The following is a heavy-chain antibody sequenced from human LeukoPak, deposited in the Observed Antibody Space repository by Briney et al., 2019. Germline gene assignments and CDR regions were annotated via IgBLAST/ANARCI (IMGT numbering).Heavy chain of an antibody. CDR3: AKEGRKTGNTYGYEFDS. Sequence: GGSLRLSCAASGFTVSSNYMSWVRQAPGKGLEWVSAVSSSGGSTNYADYVKGQFAISRDNSKNTVYLHMNNLRAEDTAVYYCAKEGRKTGNTYGYEFDSWGQGTLVTVSS. J-gene: IGHJ4*02. D-gene: IGHD5-18*01. CDR2: VSSSGGST. V-gene: IGHV3-23*01. CDR1: GFTVSSNY.